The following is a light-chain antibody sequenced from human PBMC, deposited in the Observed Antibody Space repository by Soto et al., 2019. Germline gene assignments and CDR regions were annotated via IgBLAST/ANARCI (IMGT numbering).Light chain of an antibody. Sequence: EVVLTQSPGTVSLSPGERATLSCRASQSVTSNYLAWYQQKPGQAPRLLIYAASSRAKGIPDRLSGSGSGTDFTISIRRPEPADFSVYYCHQYGSSITWTFGQGTKVEIK. J-gene: IGKJ1*01. V-gene: IGKV3-20*01. CDR2: AAS. CDR3: HQYGSSITWT. CDR1: QSVTSNY.